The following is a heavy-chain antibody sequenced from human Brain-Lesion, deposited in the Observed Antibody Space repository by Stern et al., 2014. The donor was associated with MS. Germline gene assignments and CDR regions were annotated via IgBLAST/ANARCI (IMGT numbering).Heavy chain of an antibody. Sequence: EVHLVESGGGLVQPGRSLRLSCAASGLTFDDFAMHWVRQAPGKGLEWVSGINWNSGSLAYADSVKGRFSISRDSAKNSLFLQMNSLRPEDTALYYCTKDSGYFSGLFDSWGQGTLVTVSS. J-gene: IGHJ4*02. CDR2: INWNSGSL. D-gene: IGHD3-22*01. V-gene: IGHV3-9*01. CDR1: GLTFDDFA. CDR3: TKDSGYFSGLFDS.